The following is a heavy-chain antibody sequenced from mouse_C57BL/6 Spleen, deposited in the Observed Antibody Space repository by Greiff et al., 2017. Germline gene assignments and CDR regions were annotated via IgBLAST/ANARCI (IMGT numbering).Heavy chain of an antibody. Sequence: VQLQQSGAELVKPGASVKVSCKASGYTFTSYGMHWVKQRPGQGLEWIGRIYPFDSETNYNQKFKGKATLAVDKSASTAYMQLSSLTSEDSAVYYCARAYGSTWFAYWGQGTLVTGSA. CDR2: IYPFDSET. V-gene: IGHV1-74*01. D-gene: IGHD1-1*01. J-gene: IGHJ3*01. CDR1: GYTFTSYG. CDR3: ARAYGSTWFAY.